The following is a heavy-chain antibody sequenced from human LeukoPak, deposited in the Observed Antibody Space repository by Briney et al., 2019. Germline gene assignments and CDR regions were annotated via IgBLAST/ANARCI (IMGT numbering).Heavy chain of an antibody. CDR3: AKDREWAGPRFMGDY. V-gene: IGHV3-23*01. D-gene: IGHD1-26*01. Sequence: GRSLRLSCAASGFTFSSYAMSWVRQAPGKGLEWVSAISGSGGSTYYADSVKGRFTISRDNSKNTLYLQVNSLRAEDTAVYYCAKDREWAGPRFMGDYWGQGTLVTVSS. CDR1: GFTFSSYA. J-gene: IGHJ4*02. CDR2: ISGSGGST.